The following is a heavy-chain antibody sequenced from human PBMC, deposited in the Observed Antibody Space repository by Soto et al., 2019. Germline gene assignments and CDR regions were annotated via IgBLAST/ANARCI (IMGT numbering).Heavy chain of an antibody. D-gene: IGHD3-3*01. J-gene: IGHJ4*02. Sequence: SETLSLTCTVSGGSISNYFWSWIRQPAGKGLEWIGRIDNSGSTNYNPSLKSRITMSADTSRNQFSLKLNSVTAADTAVYYCARGGQDFWSGPFGYWGQGALVTVSS. CDR3: ARGGQDFWSGPFGY. CDR1: GGSISNYF. V-gene: IGHV4-4*07. CDR2: IDNSGST.